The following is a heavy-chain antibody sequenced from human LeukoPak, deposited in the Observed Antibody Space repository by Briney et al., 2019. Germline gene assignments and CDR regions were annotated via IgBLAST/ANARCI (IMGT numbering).Heavy chain of an antibody. D-gene: IGHD5/OR15-5a*01. CDR1: GFTFSRHW. CDR2: INLDGSNT. V-gene: IGHV3-74*01. Sequence: GGSLRLSCVASGFTFSRHWMHWVRQAPGKGLVWFSRINLDGSNTIYADSVKGRFTVSRDNAKNTLYLQMESLRAEDTAVYYCARGLSPSGAYDIWGQGTMVAVSS. J-gene: IGHJ3*02. CDR3: ARGLSPSGAYDI.